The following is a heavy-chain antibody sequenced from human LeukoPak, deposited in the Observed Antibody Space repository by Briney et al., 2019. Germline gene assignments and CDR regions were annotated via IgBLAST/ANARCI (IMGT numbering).Heavy chain of an antibody. D-gene: IGHD5-18*01. CDR1: GGSISSYF. V-gene: IGHV4-4*07. CDR2: IYASGST. CDR3: ARDGYSYGYD. J-gene: IGHJ4*02. Sequence: SETLSLTCTVSGGSISSYFWSWIRQPAGKGLEWIGRIYASGSTNYNPSLKSRVTMSVDTSKNQFSLKLNSVTAADTAVYYCARDGYSYGYDWGQGTLVTVSS.